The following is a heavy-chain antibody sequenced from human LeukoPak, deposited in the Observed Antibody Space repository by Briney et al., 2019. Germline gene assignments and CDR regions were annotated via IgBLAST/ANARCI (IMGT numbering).Heavy chain of an antibody. Sequence: SETLSFTCTVSGGSISSSYWSWIRQPAGKGLEWIGRIYISGSTNYNPSLKSRVTMSVDTSKNQFSLKLSSVTAADTAVYYCARDRGTWNDDGFDYWGQGTLVTVSS. CDR3: ARDRGTWNDDGFDY. D-gene: IGHD1-1*01. J-gene: IGHJ4*02. V-gene: IGHV4-4*07. CDR1: GGSISSSY. CDR2: IYISGST.